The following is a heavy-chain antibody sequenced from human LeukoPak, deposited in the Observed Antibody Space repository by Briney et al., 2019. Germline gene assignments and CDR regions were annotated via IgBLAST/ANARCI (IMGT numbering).Heavy chain of an antibody. D-gene: IGHD1-26*01. CDR2: IYYSGST. V-gene: IGHV4-39*01. Sequence: SETLSLTCTVSGGSISSSSYYWGWIRQPPGKGLEWIGSIYYSGSTYYNPSLKSRVTISVDTSKNQFSLKLSSVTAADTAVYYCARRRENYFDHWGQGTLVTVSS. CDR1: GGSISSSSYY. J-gene: IGHJ4*02. CDR3: ARRRENYFDH.